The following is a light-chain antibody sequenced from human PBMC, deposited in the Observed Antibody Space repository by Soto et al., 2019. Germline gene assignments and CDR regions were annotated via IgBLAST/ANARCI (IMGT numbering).Light chain of an antibody. V-gene: IGLV2-14*01. J-gene: IGLJ1*01. CDR1: NNDIGAYDY. CDR3: SSYTTMSTKV. Sequence: QSVLTQPASVSGSPGQSITISCTGTNNDIGAYDYVSWYQQHPGKPPKLMIFEVRNRPSGVSSRFSGSRSGNTASLTISGLQAEDEAEYYCSSYTTMSTKVFGTGTKLTVL. CDR2: EVR.